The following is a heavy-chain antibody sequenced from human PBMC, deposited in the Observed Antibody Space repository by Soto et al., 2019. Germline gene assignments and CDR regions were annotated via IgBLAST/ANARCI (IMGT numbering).Heavy chain of an antibody. CDR1: GYTFTSYD. Sequence: ASVKVSCKASGYTFTSYDINWVRQATGQGLEWMGWMNPNSGNTGYAQKFQGRVTMTRNTSISTAYMELSSLRSEDTAVYYCARVTNLPYYYDSSGDAFDIWGQGTMVTGSS. CDR3: ARVTNLPYYYDSSGDAFDI. CDR2: MNPNSGNT. V-gene: IGHV1-8*01. D-gene: IGHD3-22*01. J-gene: IGHJ3*02.